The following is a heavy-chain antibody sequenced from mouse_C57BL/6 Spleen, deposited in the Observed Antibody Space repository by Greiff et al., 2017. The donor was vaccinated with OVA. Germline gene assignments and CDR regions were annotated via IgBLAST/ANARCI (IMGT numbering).Heavy chain of an antibody. Sequence: VQLQQSGAELVRPGASVKLSCTASGFNIKDYYMHWVKQRPEQGLEWIGRIDPEDGDTEYAPQFQGKATMTADTSSNTAYLQLSSLTSEDTAVYYCTTFGNYDRFAYWGQGTLVTVSA. CDR2: IDPEDGDT. V-gene: IGHV14-1*01. CDR1: GFNIKDYY. D-gene: IGHD2-1*01. J-gene: IGHJ3*01. CDR3: TTFGNYDRFAY.